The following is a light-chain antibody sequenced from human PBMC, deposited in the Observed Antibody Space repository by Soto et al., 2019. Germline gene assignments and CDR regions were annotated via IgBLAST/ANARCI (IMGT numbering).Light chain of an antibody. CDR2: DAS. CDR1: QSISSW. V-gene: IGKV1-5*01. J-gene: IGKJ2*01. Sequence: DIQMTQSPSTLSASVGVRVTITCRASQSISSWLAWYQQKPGKAPKLLIYDASSLESGVPSRFSGSGSGTEFTLTISSLQPDDFATYYCQQYNSYSPGPFGQGTKLEIK. CDR3: QQYNSYSPGP.